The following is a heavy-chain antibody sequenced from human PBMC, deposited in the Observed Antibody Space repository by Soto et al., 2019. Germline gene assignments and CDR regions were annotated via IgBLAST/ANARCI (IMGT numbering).Heavy chain of an antibody. Sequence: SETLSLTCTVSGGSISSYYWSWIRQPPGKGLEWIGYIYYSGSTNYNPSLKSRVTISVDTSKNQFSLKLSSVTAADTAVYYCARDRRYCSGGSCYPNWFDPWGQGTLVTV. J-gene: IGHJ5*02. CDR2: IYYSGST. CDR3: ARDRRYCSGGSCYPNWFDP. CDR1: GGSISSYY. D-gene: IGHD2-15*01. V-gene: IGHV4-59*01.